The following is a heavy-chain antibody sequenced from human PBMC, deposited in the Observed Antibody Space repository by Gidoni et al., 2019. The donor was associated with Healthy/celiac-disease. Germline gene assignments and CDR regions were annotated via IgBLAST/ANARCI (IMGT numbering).Heavy chain of an antibody. CDR3: AREGFRELLF. J-gene: IGHJ4*02. Sequence: QVQLQQWGAGLLTPSETLSLTCAVYGGSFSGSYWSWIRQPPGKWLEWIGEINHSGSTNYNPSLKSRVTISVDTSKNQFSLRLSSVTAADTAVYYCAREGFRELLFGGQGTLVTVSS. CDR1: GGSFSGSY. D-gene: IGHD3-10*01. CDR2: INHSGST. V-gene: IGHV4-34*01.